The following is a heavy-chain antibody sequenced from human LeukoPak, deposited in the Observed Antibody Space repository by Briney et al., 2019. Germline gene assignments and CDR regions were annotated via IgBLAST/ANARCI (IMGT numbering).Heavy chain of an antibody. J-gene: IGHJ6*02. V-gene: IGHV3-33*01. CDR2: IWYDGSNK. Sequence: GGSLRLSCAASGFTFSSYGTHWVRQAPGKGLEWVAVIWYDGSNKYYADSVKGRFTISRDNSKNTLYLQMNSLRAEDTAVYYCARGAPEEGDYYYGMDVWGQGTTVTVSS. CDR1: GFTFSSYG. CDR3: ARGAPEEGDYYYGMDV. D-gene: IGHD1-14*01.